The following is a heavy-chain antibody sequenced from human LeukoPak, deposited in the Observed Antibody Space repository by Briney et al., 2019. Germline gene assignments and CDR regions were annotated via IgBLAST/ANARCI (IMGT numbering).Heavy chain of an antibody. J-gene: IGHJ4*02. CDR1: GFTFDDYA. V-gene: IGHV3-43*02. D-gene: IGHD6-13*01. Sequence: GGSLRLSCAASGFTFDDYAMHWVRQAPGKGLEWVSLISGDGGSTYYADSVKGRFTISRDNSKNSLYLQMNSLRTEDTALYYCARDTPAIAAAGGIDYWGQGTLVTVSS. CDR2: ISGDGGST. CDR3: ARDTPAIAAAGGIDY.